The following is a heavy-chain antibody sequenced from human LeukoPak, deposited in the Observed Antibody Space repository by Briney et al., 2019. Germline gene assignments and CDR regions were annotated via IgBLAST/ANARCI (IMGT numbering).Heavy chain of an antibody. V-gene: IGHV3-15*07. CDR1: DLMFSNVW. Sequence: GGSLRLSCAASDLMFSNVWMNWVRQAPGRGLEWVGRIKTKSDGGTADYAAPVKGRFIISRDDSKNTLYLQMNSLKTEDTAVYYCATDLVQYAEENLDYWGQGTLVTVSS. CDR3: ATDLVQYAEENLDY. J-gene: IGHJ4*02. D-gene: IGHD2-8*01. CDR2: IKTKSDGGTA.